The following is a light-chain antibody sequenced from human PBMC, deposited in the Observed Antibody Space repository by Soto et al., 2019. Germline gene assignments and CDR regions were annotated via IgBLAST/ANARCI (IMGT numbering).Light chain of an antibody. CDR1: QSISSN. J-gene: IGKJ4*01. CDR3: QQSYNIPLT. CDR2: TAS. V-gene: IGKV1-39*01. Sequence: EIHMTQSPASLSASVGDRVTITCRASQSISSNLNWYQQKPGKAPKPLIHTASSLQSGVPSRFSGSGSGTDFTLTISSLQPEDFATYYCQQSYNIPLTFGGGTKVDIK.